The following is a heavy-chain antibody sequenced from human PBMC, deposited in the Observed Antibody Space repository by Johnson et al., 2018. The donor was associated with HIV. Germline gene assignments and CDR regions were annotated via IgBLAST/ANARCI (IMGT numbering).Heavy chain of an antibody. CDR3: EKEGSTVI. CDR2: IRSDGSNK. D-gene: IGHD4-11*01. Sequence: QVQLVESGGGVVQPGRSLRLSCAASGFTFSSYGMHWVRQAPGKVLEWVAFIRSDGSNKYSVDSVKGRFTISRDNSKNTLYLQMNILGAEDTAVYYGEKEGSTVIWGQGTMVTVSS. V-gene: IGHV3-30*02. CDR1: GFTFSSYG. J-gene: IGHJ3*01.